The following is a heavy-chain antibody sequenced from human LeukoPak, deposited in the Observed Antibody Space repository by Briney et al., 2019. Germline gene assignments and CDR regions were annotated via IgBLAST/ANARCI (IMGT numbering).Heavy chain of an antibody. V-gene: IGHV1-69*06. J-gene: IGHJ6*03. Sequence: SVKVSCKASGGTFSSYAISWVRQAPGQGLEWMGRIIPIFGTANYAQKFQGRVTITADKSTSTAYMELSSLRSEDTAAYYCARTAIKGPYYYMDVWGKGTTVTVSS. CDR3: ARTAIKGPYYYMDV. CDR1: GGTFSSYA. CDR2: IIPIFGTA.